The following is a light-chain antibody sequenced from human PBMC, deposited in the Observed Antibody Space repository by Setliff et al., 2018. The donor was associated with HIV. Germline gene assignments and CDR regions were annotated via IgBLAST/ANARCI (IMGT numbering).Light chain of an antibody. Sequence: ALTQPASVSASPGQSITISCPGTSGDICAFTFVSWYQQYPGKAPKLLIYEVNERHSGVSARLSGFKSGNTASLIISGLQAEDEADYYCSSFGRNSLFVFGSGTKVTVL. V-gene: IGLV2-14*01. J-gene: IGLJ1*01. CDR3: SSFGRNSLFV. CDR2: EVN. CDR1: SGDICAFTF.